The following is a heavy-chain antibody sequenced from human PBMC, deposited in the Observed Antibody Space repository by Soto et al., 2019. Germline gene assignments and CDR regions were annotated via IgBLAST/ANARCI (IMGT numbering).Heavy chain of an antibody. Sequence: PGGSLRLSCTASGFTFSNYAMHWVRQAPGKGLEYVSAINSDGSKTYYADSVKGRFTISRDNSKNTLYLQMGSLRAEDMAVYYCAKAFQVSGKLYFDYWGQGTLVTVSS. CDR2: INSDGSKT. CDR3: AKAFQVSGKLYFDY. D-gene: IGHD6-25*01. V-gene: IGHV3-64*02. J-gene: IGHJ4*02. CDR1: GFTFSNYA.